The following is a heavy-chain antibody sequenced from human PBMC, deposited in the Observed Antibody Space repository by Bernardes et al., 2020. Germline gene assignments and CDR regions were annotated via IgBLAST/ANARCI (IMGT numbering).Heavy chain of an antibody. Sequence: GGSLRLSRAASGFTFSSYWMSWVRQAPGKGLEWVANIKQDGSEKYYVDSVKGRFTISRDNAKNSLYLQMNSLRAEDTAVYYCAAGHMRYYDSSGYPYFDYWGQGTLVTVSS. J-gene: IGHJ4*02. CDR1: GFTFSSYW. CDR2: IKQDGSEK. V-gene: IGHV3-7*01. D-gene: IGHD3-22*01. CDR3: AAGHMRYYDSSGYPYFDY.